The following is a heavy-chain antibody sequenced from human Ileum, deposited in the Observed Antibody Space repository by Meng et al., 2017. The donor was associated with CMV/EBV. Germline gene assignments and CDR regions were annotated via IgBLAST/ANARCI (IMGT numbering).Heavy chain of an antibody. CDR2: MSKSGGNI. J-gene: IGHJ6*02. CDR1: GFTFSSYE. V-gene: IGHV3-48*03. D-gene: IGHD5-12*01. Sequence: GGSLRLSCVASGFTFSSYEMNWVRQAPGKGLEYVSHMSKSGGNIRYADSVKGRFTISRDNTKNALYLQMNSLTAADTAVYYCARGFSVARVFNNFYGMDVWGQGTTVTVSS. CDR3: ARGFSVARVFNNFYGMDV.